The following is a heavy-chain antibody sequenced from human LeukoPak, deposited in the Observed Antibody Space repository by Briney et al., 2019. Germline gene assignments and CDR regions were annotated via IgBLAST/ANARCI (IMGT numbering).Heavy chain of an antibody. Sequence: SRTLSLTCTVSGGSISSGGYYWSWIRQHPGKGLEWIGYIYYSGSTYYNPSLKSRVTISVDTSKNQFSLKLSSVTAADTAVYYCARDGQRRALDYWGQGTLVTVYS. D-gene: IGHD1-1*01. CDR1: GGSISSGGYY. V-gene: IGHV4-31*03. CDR2: IYYSGST. CDR3: ARDGQRRALDY. J-gene: IGHJ4*02.